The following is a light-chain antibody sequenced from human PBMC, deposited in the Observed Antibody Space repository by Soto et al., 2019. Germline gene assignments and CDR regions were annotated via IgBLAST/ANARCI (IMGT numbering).Light chain of an antibody. CDR2: EVN. CDR3: SSYAGNKVV. J-gene: IGLJ2*01. Sequence: QSALTQPPSASGSPGQSVTISCAGTSSDVGGYIYVSWYQQHPGRAPKLVIYEVNKRPSGVPDRFSGSRSGNTASLTVSGLQAEDEAEYYCSSYAGNKVVFGGGTKLTVL. CDR1: SSDVGGYIY. V-gene: IGLV2-8*01.